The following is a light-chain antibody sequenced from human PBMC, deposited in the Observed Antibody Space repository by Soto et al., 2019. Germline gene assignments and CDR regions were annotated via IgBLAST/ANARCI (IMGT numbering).Light chain of an antibody. J-gene: IGKJ4*01. CDR3: QQRYSTPLT. CDR2: AAS. V-gene: IGKV1-39*01. CDR1: QSVSKY. Sequence: DIQMTQSPSSLSASVGDRVTITCRASQSVSKYLNWYQQKPGKAPRLLIYAASTLQSGVPSMFSGGGSGTDFTLIISSLQPEDFATYYCQQRYSTPLTFGGGTKGEIK.